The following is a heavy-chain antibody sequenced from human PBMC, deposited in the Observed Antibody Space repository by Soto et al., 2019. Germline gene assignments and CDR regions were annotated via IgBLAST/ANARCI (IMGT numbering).Heavy chain of an antibody. D-gene: IGHD1-20*01. CDR3: ANSRRYYCYGMDV. J-gene: IGHJ6*02. V-gene: IGHV3-30*18. CDR2: ISYDGSNK. Sequence: GGSLRLSCAASGFTFSSYGMHWVRQAPGKGLEWVAVISYDGSNKYYADSVKGRFTISRDNSKNTLYLQMNSLRAEDTAVYYCANSRRYYCYGMDVWGQGTTVTVSS. CDR1: GFTFSSYG.